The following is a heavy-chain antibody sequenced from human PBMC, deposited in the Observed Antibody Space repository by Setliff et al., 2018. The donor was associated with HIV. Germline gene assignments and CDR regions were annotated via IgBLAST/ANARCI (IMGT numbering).Heavy chain of an antibody. CDR1: GHTFTNYD. D-gene: IGHD6-19*01. J-gene: IGHJ2*01. CDR3: ATDGAPGLSELAATGYFDL. V-gene: IGHV1-8*01. CDR2: MNPNSGVS. Sequence: SVKVSCKPPGHTFTNYDIHWMRRAPGQGLEWMGWMNPNSGVSGYAQKFQGRVTMTQDMSTDTASMELRSLRSEDTAVYYCATDGAPGLSELAATGYFDLWGRGTLVTVSS.